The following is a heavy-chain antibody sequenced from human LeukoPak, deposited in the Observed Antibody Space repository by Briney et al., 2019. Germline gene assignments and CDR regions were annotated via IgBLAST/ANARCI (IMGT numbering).Heavy chain of an antibody. D-gene: IGHD3-22*01. Sequence: PSETLSLTCTVSGGSISSYYWSWIRQPAGKVLEWIGRIYTSGSTNYNPSLKSRVTMSVDTSKNQFSLKLSSVTAADTAVYYCARETDYYDSSGYPHWGQGTLVTVSS. CDR3: ARETDYYDSSGYPH. V-gene: IGHV4-4*07. CDR2: IYTSGST. CDR1: GGSISSYY. J-gene: IGHJ4*02.